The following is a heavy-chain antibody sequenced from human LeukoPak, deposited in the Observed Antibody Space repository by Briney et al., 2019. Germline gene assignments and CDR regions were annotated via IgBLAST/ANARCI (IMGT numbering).Heavy chain of an antibody. CDR3: ARVSDYYDSSGYDY. J-gene: IGHJ4*02. D-gene: IGHD3-22*01. V-gene: IGHV3-7*01. CDR2: IKQDGSEK. CDR1: GFTFRSHA. Sequence: GGSLRLSCVGSGFTFRSHAMSWVRQAPGKGLEWVANIKQDGSEKYYVDSVKGRFTISRDNAKNSLYLQMNSLRAEDTAVYYCARVSDYYDSSGYDYWGQGTLVTVSS.